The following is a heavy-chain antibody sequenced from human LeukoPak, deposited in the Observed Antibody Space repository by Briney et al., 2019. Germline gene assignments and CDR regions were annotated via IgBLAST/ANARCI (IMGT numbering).Heavy chain of an antibody. CDR1: GCTFSSYS. Sequence: SVKVSCKASGCTFSSYSISWVRQAPGQGLEWMGGIIPIFGTANYAQKFQGRVTITTDKSTSTAYMELSSLRSEDTAAYYCARGLVAAAGTWNWFDPWGQGTLITVSS. CDR3: ARGLVAAAGTWNWFDP. CDR2: IIPIFGTA. V-gene: IGHV1-69*05. D-gene: IGHD6-13*01. J-gene: IGHJ5*02.